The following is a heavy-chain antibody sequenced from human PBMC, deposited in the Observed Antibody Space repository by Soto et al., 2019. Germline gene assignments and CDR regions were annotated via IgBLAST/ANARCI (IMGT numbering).Heavy chain of an antibody. D-gene: IGHD6-6*01. CDR1: GFSLSTSGVG. Sequence: QITLKESGPPLVKPTQTLALTCAFSGFSLSTSGVGVGWIRQPPGKALEWLAFIYWDDDKRYNPSLKTRLTIFKDTSKNQVVLIMTNMDPVDTATYYCAYRQEYRGSWDSGWLDPWGQGILVTVSS. J-gene: IGHJ5*02. V-gene: IGHV2-5*02. CDR3: AYRQEYRGSWDSGWLDP. CDR2: IYWDDDK.